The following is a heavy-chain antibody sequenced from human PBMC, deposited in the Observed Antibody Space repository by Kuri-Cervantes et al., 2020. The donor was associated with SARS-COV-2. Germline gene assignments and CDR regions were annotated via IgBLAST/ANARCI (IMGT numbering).Heavy chain of an antibody. D-gene: IGHD3-10*01. Sequence: LSLTCAASGFTFDDYGMSWVRQAPGKGLEWVAVIWYDGSNKYYADSVKGRFTISRDNSKNTLYLQMNSLRAEDTAVYYCARGGWVSGSGPNHLLAYYYYYMDVWGKGTTVTVSS. CDR1: GFTFDDYG. CDR3: ARGGWVSGSGPNHLLAYYYYYMDV. CDR2: IWYDGSNK. J-gene: IGHJ6*03. V-gene: IGHV3-33*08.